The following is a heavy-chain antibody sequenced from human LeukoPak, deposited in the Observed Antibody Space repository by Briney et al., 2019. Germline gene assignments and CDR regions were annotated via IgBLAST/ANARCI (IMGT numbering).Heavy chain of an antibody. J-gene: IGHJ6*03. Sequence: GGSLRLSCAASGFTVSSNYMSWVRQAPGKGLGWVSVIYSGGSTYYADSVKGRFTISRDNSKNTLYLQMNSLRAEDTAVYYCARDTVAGTGDYYYMDVWGKGTTVTVSS. CDR3: ARDTVAGTGDYYYMDV. V-gene: IGHV3-53*01. CDR1: GFTVSSNY. D-gene: IGHD6-19*01. CDR2: IYSGGST.